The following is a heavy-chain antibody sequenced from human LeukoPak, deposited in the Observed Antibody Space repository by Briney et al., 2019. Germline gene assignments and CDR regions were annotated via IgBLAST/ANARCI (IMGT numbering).Heavy chain of an antibody. Sequence: SETLSLTCTVSGGSINNYYWSWIRQPPGKGLEWIGYICYSGTTKYNPSLSSRVTISVDTSKNQFSLNLTSVTAADTAVYYCAREGIRGSYYTDWGQGTLVIVSS. CDR2: ICYSGTT. D-gene: IGHD1-26*01. CDR1: GGSINNYY. V-gene: IGHV4-59*01. J-gene: IGHJ1*01. CDR3: AREGIRGSYYTD.